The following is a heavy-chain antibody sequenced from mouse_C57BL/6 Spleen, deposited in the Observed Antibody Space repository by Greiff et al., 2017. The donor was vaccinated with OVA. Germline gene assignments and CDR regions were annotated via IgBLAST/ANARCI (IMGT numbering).Heavy chain of an antibody. CDR3: ARGYGNE. CDR1: GYTFTSYW. V-gene: IGHV1-55*01. J-gene: IGHJ2*01. Sequence: QVHVKQPGAELVKPGASVKMSCKASGYTFTSYWITWVKQRPGQGLEWIGDIYPGSGSTNYNEKFKSKATLTVDTSSSTAYMQLSSLTSEDSAVYYCARGYGNEWGQGTTLTVSS. D-gene: IGHD2-1*01. CDR2: IYPGSGST.